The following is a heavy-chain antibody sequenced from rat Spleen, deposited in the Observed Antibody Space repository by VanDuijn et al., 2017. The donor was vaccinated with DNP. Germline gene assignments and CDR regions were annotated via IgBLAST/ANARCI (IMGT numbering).Heavy chain of an antibody. J-gene: IGHJ2*01. CDR1: GMIFTDYH. D-gene: IGHD1-7*01. V-gene: IGHV4-2*01. Sequence: EVQFVESGGGLVQPGRSLKLSCIVSGMIFTDYHMAWVRQAPGKGLEWIGEINKNSRTINYTPSLKDKFTISRDNAQNTLYLQMSKLGSEDTAIYYCARLSYYGYHDYWGQGVMVTVSS. CDR3: ARLSYYGYHDY. CDR2: INKNSRTI.